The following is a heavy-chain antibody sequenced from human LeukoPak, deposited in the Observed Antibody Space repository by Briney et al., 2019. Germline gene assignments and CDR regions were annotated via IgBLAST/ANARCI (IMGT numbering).Heavy chain of an antibody. CDR3: ARTKEYDFWSGYYQY. D-gene: IGHD3-3*01. Sequence: ASVKVSCKASGYTFTGYYMHWVRQAPGQGHEWMGWINPNSGGTNYAQKFQGRVTMTRDTSISTAYMELSRLRSDDTAVYYCARTKEYDFWSGYYQYWGQGTLVTVSS. CDR2: INPNSGGT. V-gene: IGHV1-2*02. CDR1: GYTFTGYY. J-gene: IGHJ4*02.